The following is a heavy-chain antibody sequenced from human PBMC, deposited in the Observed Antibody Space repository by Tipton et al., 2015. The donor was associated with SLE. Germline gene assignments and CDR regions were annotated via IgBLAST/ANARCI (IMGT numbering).Heavy chain of an antibody. D-gene: IGHD6-13*01. J-gene: IGHJ4*02. V-gene: IGHV3-7*05. CDR1: GFTFSSYW. Sequence: SLRLSCAASGFTFSSYWMSWVRQAPGKGLEWVANIKQDGSEKYYVDSVKGRFTISRDNAKNSLYLQMNSLRAEDTAVYYCASTGVYSSPPEAYFDYWGQGTLVTVSS. CDR3: ASTGVYSSPPEAYFDY. CDR2: IKQDGSEK.